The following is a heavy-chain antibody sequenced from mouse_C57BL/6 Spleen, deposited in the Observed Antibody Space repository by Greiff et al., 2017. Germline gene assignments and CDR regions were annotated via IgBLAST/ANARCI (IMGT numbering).Heavy chain of an antibody. D-gene: IGHD1-1*01. V-gene: IGHV1-19*01. CDR1: GYTFTDYY. Sequence: EVQLQQSGPVLVKPGASVKMSCKASGYTFTDYYMNWVKQSHGKSLEWIGVINPYNGGTSYNQKFKGKATLTVDKSSSTAYMELNSLTSEDSAVYYCASPSVVADYAMDYWGQGTSVTVSS. J-gene: IGHJ4*01. CDR2: INPYNGGT. CDR3: ASPSVVADYAMDY.